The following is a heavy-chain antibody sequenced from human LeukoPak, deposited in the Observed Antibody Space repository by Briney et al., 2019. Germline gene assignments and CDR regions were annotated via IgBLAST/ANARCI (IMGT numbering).Heavy chain of an antibody. Sequence: SVKVSCKASGSTFSSYAISWVRQAPGQGLEWRGRIIPIPGIANYAQKFQGRVTITADKSTSTAYMELSSLRSEDTAVYYCASEEGDYDISGVDYWGQGTLVTVSS. V-gene: IGHV1-69*04. CDR1: GSTFSSYA. CDR3: ASEEGDYDISGVDY. CDR2: IIPIPGIA. J-gene: IGHJ4*02. D-gene: IGHD3-9*01.